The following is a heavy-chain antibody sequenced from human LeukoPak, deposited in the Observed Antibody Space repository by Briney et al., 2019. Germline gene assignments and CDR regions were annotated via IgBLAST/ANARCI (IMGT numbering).Heavy chain of an antibody. Sequence: ASVKVSCKASGYTFTSYGISWVRQAPGQGLEWMGWISAYNGNTNYAQKLQGRVTMTTDTSTSTAYMELRSLRSDDTAVYYCARDGAFLRVTTVTFDYWGQGTLVTVSS. V-gene: IGHV1-18*01. D-gene: IGHD4-17*01. CDR1: GYTFTSYG. J-gene: IGHJ4*02. CDR2: ISAYNGNT. CDR3: ARDGAFLRVTTVTFDY.